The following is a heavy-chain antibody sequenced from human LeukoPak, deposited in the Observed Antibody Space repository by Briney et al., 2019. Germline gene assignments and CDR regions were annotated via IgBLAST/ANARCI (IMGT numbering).Heavy chain of an antibody. Sequence: GASVKVSCKASGYNFNTHGITWVRQAPGQGLEWMGWISGYNGNTNSAQKFQGRLTVTTRTSTSTAYMELRSLRPDDTAVYYCARDFKQQLLPWGQGTLVTVSS. V-gene: IGHV1-18*01. CDR1: GYNFNTHG. CDR3: ARDFKQQLLP. J-gene: IGHJ5*02. D-gene: IGHD6-13*01. CDR2: ISGYNGNT.